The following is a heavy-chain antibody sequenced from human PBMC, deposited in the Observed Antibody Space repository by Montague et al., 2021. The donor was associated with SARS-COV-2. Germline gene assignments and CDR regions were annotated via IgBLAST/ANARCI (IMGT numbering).Heavy chain of an antibody. D-gene: IGHD4-17*01. V-gene: IGHV4-34*01. J-gene: IGHJ6*02. CDR2: INHSGST. Sequence: LTCAVYGGSFSGYYWSWIRQPPGKGLEWIGEINHSGSTNYNPSXKSRVTISVDTSKNQFSLKLSSVTAADTAVYYCARGRTVTTFYYYYGMDVWGQGTTVTVSS. CDR1: GGSFSGYY. CDR3: ARGRTVTTFYYYYGMDV.